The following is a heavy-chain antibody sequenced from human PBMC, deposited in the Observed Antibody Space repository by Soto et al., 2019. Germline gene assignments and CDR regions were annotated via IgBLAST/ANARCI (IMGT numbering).Heavy chain of an antibody. CDR2: INTASDNK. D-gene: IGHD6-13*01. CDR1: GYTFTSYA. Sequence: ASVKVSCKASGYTFTSYAMHWVRQAPGQRLEWMGPINTASDNKRYSQNFQGRITITRDPFASTAYMELGSLISEETAIYYCARGSSWSYFDYWGQGTLVTVSS. J-gene: IGHJ4*02. V-gene: IGHV1-3*04. CDR3: ARGSSWSYFDY.